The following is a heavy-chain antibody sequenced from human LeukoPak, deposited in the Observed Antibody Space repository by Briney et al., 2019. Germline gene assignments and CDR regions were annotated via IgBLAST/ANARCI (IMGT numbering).Heavy chain of an antibody. CDR2: IYPGDSDT. D-gene: IGHD4-17*01. CDR3: ARTTFYGDYVYYFDY. CDR1: GYSFTSYW. J-gene: IGHJ4*02. V-gene: IGHV5-51*01. Sequence: GESLKISCKGSGYSFTSYWIDWVRQMPGKGLEWMGIIYPGDSDTRYSPSFQGQVTISADKSISTAYLQWSSLKASDTAMYYCARTTFYGDYVYYFDYWGQGTLVTVSS.